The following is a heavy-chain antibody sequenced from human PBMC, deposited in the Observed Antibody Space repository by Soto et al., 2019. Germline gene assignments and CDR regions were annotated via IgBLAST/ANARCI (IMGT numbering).Heavy chain of an antibody. CDR2: INANSGNT. CDR1: GYTFIRYA. Sequence: ASVKVSCKASGYTFIRYAVHWVRQAPGQGLEWMGWINANSGNTNYAQKFQGRVTMTRNTSISTAYMQLNSLRSEDTAVYYCARAPRDFDYWGQGTLVTVSS. J-gene: IGHJ4*02. CDR3: ARAPRDFDY. V-gene: IGHV1-8*02.